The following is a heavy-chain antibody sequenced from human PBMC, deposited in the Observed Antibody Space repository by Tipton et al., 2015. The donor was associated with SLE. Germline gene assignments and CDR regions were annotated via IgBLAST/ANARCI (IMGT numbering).Heavy chain of an antibody. CDR3: AKDLTMIVGDAFDI. D-gene: IGHD3-22*01. CDR1: GFTFSSYG. CDR2: IWYDGSNK. J-gene: IGHJ3*02. V-gene: IGHV3-33*06. Sequence: SGFTFSSYGMHWVRQAPGKGLEWVAVIWYDGSNKYYADSVKGRFTISRDNSKNTLYLQMNSLRAEDTAVYYCAKDLTMIVGDAFDIWGQGTMVTVSS.